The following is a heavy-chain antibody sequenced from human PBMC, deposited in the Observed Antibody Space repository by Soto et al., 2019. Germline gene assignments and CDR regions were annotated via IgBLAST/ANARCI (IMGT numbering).Heavy chain of an antibody. CDR1: GFTFSNSA. D-gene: IGHD3-10*01. CDR3: AAPSGEVRGYYYGLDV. Sequence: ASVKVSCKTSGFTFSNSAMQWVRQARGQRLEWIGWIVVGSGSTIYAQKFRERVTITRDMSTNTAYMELSSLRFEDTAVYYCAAPSGEVRGYYYGLDVWGQGTTVTVSS. CDR2: IVVGSGST. V-gene: IGHV1-58*02. J-gene: IGHJ6*02.